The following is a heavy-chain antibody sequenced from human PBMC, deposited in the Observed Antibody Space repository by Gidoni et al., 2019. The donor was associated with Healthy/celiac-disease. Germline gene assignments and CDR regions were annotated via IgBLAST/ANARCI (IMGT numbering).Heavy chain of an antibody. CDR2: IYYSGST. J-gene: IGHJ4*02. Sequence: QVQLQESGPGLVKPSETLSLTCTVSGCSISSYYWSWIRQPPGKGLEWIGYIYYSGSTNYNPSLKSRVTISVDTSKNQFSLKLSSVTAADTAVYYCARQSSIAARPFDYWGQGTLVTVSS. CDR1: GCSISSYY. V-gene: IGHV4-59*08. D-gene: IGHD6-6*01. CDR3: ARQSSIAARPFDY.